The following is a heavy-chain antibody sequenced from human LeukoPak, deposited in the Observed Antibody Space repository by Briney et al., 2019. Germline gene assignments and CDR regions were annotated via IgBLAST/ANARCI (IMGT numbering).Heavy chain of an antibody. CDR1: GYTFTSNY. V-gene: IGHV1-46*01. D-gene: IGHD5-18*01. CDR3: ARDDRYSYGYYYYYMDV. CDR2: ISPSGGST. J-gene: IGHJ6*03. Sequence: GASVKVSCKPFGYTFTSNYMHWVRQAPAQGPEWMGVISPSGGSTTYAQKFQGRVTLTTDTSRSTAYMELRSLRSDDTAVYYCARDDRYSYGYYYYYMDVWGKGTTVTVSS.